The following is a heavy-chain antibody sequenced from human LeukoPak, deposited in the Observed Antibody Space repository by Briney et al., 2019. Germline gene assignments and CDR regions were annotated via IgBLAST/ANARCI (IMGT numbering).Heavy chain of an antibody. CDR3: ARVPGDILTGYESDYFDY. CDR1: GFTFSSYE. D-gene: IGHD3-9*01. J-gene: IGHJ4*02. CDR2: ISSSGSTI. V-gene: IGHV3-48*03. Sequence: GGSLRLSCAASGFTFSSYEMNWVRQAPGKGLEWVSYISSSGSTIYYADSVKGRFTISRDNAKNSLYLQMNSLRAEDTAVYYCARVPGDILTGYESDYFDYWGQGTLVTVSS.